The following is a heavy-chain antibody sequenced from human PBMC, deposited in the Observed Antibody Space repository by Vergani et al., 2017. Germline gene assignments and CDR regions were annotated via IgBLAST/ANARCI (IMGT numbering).Heavy chain of an antibody. CDR3: AKDMDDYGDLILDY. CDR2: ISWNSGSI. D-gene: IGHD4-17*01. CDR1: GFTFDDYA. J-gene: IGHJ4*02. V-gene: IGHV3-9*01. Sequence: EVQLVESGGGLVQPGRSLRLSCAASGFTFDDYAMHWVRQAPGKGLEWVSGISWNSGSIGYADSVKGRFTISRDNAKNSLYLQMNSLRAEDTCLYYCAKDMDDYGDLILDYWGQGTLVTVSS.